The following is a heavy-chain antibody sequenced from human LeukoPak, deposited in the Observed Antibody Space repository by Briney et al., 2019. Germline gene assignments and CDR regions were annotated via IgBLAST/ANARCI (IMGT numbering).Heavy chain of an antibody. CDR3: ARDRYSSSWD. D-gene: IGHD6-13*01. CDR2: IYTSGST. V-gene: IGHV4-4*07. J-gene: IGHJ4*02. Sequence: SETLSLTCTVSGGSTSSYYWSWIRQPAGKGLEWIGRIYTSGSTNYNPSLKSRVTISVDKSKNQFSLKLSSVTAADTAVYYCARDRYSSSWDWGQGTLVTVSS. CDR1: GGSTSSYY.